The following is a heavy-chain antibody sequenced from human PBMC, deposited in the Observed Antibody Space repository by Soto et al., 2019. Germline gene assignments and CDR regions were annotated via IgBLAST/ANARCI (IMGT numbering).Heavy chain of an antibody. Sequence: QVQLVQSGAEVKKPGASVKVSCKASGYTFTSYAMHWVRQAPGQRLEWMGWINAGNGNTKYSQKFQGRVTITRDTSASTAYMELSSLRSEDTAVYYCARDMDIVVVTRYFQHWGQGTLVTVSS. J-gene: IGHJ1*01. V-gene: IGHV1-3*01. CDR3: ARDMDIVVVTRYFQH. D-gene: IGHD2-21*02. CDR2: INAGNGNT. CDR1: GYTFTSYA.